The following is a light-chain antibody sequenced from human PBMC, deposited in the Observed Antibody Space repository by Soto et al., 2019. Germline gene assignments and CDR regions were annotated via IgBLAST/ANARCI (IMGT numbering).Light chain of an antibody. Sequence: EIVLTQSPATLSLSPGERGTLSCRASQSISSSLAWYQQKPGQAPRLLIYDASNRATGIPARFSGSGSGTDFALTISSLEPEDFAVYYCQQRFSWPRTLGQGTKVEIK. V-gene: IGKV3-11*01. CDR1: QSISSS. J-gene: IGKJ1*01. CDR3: QQRFSWPRT. CDR2: DAS.